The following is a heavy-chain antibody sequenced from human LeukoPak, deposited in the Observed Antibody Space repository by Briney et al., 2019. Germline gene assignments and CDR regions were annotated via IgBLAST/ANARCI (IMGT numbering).Heavy chain of an antibody. D-gene: IGHD2-2*01. J-gene: IGHJ6*02. Sequence: GGSLRRSCAASGFTFDDYAMHWVRQAPGKGLEWVSGISWNSGSIGYADSVKGRFTISRDNAKNSLYLQMNSLRAEDTALYYCAKDMGYCSRTSCIDYYYYYGMDVWGQGTTVTVSS. CDR1: GFTFDDYA. CDR3: AKDMGYCSRTSCIDYYYYYGMDV. CDR2: ISWNSGSI. V-gene: IGHV3-9*01.